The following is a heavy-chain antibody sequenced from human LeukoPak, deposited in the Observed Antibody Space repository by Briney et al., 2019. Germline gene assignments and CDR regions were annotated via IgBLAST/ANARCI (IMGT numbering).Heavy chain of an antibody. CDR3: ARVLVEMATSNFDY. Sequence: PSETLTLTCTVSGGFISSGGYYWSWIRQHPGKGLEWIGYIYYSGSTYYNPSLKSRVTISVDTSKNQFSLKLSSVTAADTAVYYCARVLVEMATSNFDYWGQGTLVTVSS. D-gene: IGHD5-24*01. J-gene: IGHJ4*02. V-gene: IGHV4-31*03. CDR1: GGFISSGGYY. CDR2: IYYSGST.